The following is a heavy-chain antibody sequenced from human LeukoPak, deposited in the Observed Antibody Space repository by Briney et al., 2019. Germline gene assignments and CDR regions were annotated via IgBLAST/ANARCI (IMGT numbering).Heavy chain of an antibody. CDR3: ARDGSLPDY. V-gene: IGHV3-74*01. CDR1: GFAFSSYW. J-gene: IGHJ4*02. Sequence: GGSLRLSCAASGFAFSSYWMHWVRQAPGEGLVWVSRINSDGITTSYADSVKGRFTISRDNAKNTLYLQMDSLRVEDTALYFCARDGSLPDYWGQGTLVTVSS. CDR2: INSDGITT.